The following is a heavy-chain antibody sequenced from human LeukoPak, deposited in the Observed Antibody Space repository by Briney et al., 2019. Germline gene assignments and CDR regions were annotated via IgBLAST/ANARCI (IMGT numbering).Heavy chain of an antibody. CDR1: GFTSSSYS. J-gene: IGHJ4*02. V-gene: IGHV3-48*01. CDR3: TRDQEGSDY. CDR2: ITRSSSAK. Sequence: PGGSLRLSCVASGFTSSSYSMNWVRQAPGKGLEWVSYITRSSSAKFYADSVKGRFTISRDNAENLLYLQMNSLRAEDTAVYYCTRDQEGSDYWGQGTLVTVSS.